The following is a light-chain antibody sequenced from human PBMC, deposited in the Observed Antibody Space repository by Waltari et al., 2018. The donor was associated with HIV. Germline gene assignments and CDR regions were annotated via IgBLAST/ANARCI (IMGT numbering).Light chain of an antibody. CDR1: ETVNRNY. CDR2: GAS. CDR3: QQYGSSPGT. V-gene: IGKV3-20*01. J-gene: IGKJ2*01. Sequence: EIVLTQSPGTLSLSPGERATLSCWASETVNRNYLAWYQQKPGQASRLLIYGASRRATGIPDRFSGSGSGTGFTLTISRLESEDFAVYYCQQYGSSPGTFGQGTKLEIK.